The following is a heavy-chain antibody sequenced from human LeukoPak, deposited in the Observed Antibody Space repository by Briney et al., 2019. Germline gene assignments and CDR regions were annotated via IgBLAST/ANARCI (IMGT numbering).Heavy chain of an antibody. V-gene: IGHV3-66*01. CDR2: IYSGGST. Sequence: PGGSLRLSCAASGFTVSSNYMSWVRQAPGQGLEWVSVIYSGGSTYYADSVKGRLTISRDNSKNTLYLQMNSLRAEDTAVYFCARVSSYLLDYWGQGTLVTVSS. D-gene: IGHD2/OR15-2a*01. CDR1: GFTVSSNY. CDR3: ARVSSYLLDY. J-gene: IGHJ4*02.